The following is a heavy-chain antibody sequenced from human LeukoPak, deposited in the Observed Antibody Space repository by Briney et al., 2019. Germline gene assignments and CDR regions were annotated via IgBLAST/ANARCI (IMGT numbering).Heavy chain of an antibody. V-gene: IGHV5-51*01. Sequence: GESLKISCKGSGYSFSHYWIGWVRQMPGKGLEWMGLIYPDDSETRYSPSFQGQVTISADKSVSTAYLQWSSLKASDTAMYYCARFPSLSYGMDVWGQGTTVTVSS. J-gene: IGHJ6*02. CDR2: IYPDDSET. D-gene: IGHD2-15*01. CDR1: GYSFSHYW. CDR3: ARFPSLSYGMDV.